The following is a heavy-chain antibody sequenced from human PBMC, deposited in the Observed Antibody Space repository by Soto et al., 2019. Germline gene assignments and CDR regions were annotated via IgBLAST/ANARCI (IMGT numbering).Heavy chain of an antibody. Sequence: HPGGSLRLSCAASGFIVSSNYMSWVRQGPGKGLEWVSVIYSGGSTYYADSVKGRFTISRDNSKNTLYLQMNSLRAEDTAVYYCARNSGYDFDYSGLDVWGQGTTVTVSS. CDR3: ARNSGYDFDYSGLDV. CDR1: GFIVSSNY. D-gene: IGHD5-12*01. J-gene: IGHJ6*02. V-gene: IGHV3-53*01. CDR2: IYSGGST.